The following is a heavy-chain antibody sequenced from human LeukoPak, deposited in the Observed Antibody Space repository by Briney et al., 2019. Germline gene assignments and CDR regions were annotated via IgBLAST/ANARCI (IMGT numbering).Heavy chain of an antibody. D-gene: IGHD6-13*01. Sequence: GESLKISCKGSGYSFTSYWIGWVRQMPGKGLEWMGIIYPGDSNTRYSPSFQGRVTISADKSIDTAYLQWSSLKASDTAMYYCARPLSSSWYGGGYWGQGTLVTVSS. CDR2: IYPGDSNT. CDR3: ARPLSSSWYGGGY. J-gene: IGHJ4*02. V-gene: IGHV5-51*01. CDR1: GYSFTSYW.